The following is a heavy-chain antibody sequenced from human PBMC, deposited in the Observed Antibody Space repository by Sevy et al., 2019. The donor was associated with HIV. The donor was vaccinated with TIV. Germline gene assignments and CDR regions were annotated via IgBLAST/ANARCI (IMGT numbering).Heavy chain of an antibody. CDR2: IYYSGST. D-gene: IGHD2-15*01. J-gene: IGHJ5*02. Sequence: SETLSLTCTVSGGSVSSGSYYWSWIRQPPGKGLEWIGYIYYSGSTNYNPSLKSRVTISVDTSKNQFSLKLSSVTAADTAVYYCARYLDTLYNWYDPWGQGTLVTVSS. CDR3: ARYLDTLYNWYDP. CDR1: GGSVSSGSYY. V-gene: IGHV4-61*01.